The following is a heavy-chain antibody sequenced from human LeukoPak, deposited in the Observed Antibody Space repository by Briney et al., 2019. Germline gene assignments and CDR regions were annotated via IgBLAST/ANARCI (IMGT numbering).Heavy chain of an antibody. CDR3: ARVGGTNYYYYGMDV. CDR1: GGSISGYY. Sequence: SETLSLTCTVSGGSISGYYWSWIRQPPGKGLEWIGYIYYSGSTNYNPSLKSRVTISVDTSKNQFSLKLSSVTAADTAVYYCARVGGTNYYYYGMDVWGQGTTVTVSS. D-gene: IGHD1-1*01. V-gene: IGHV4-59*01. J-gene: IGHJ6*02. CDR2: IYYSGST.